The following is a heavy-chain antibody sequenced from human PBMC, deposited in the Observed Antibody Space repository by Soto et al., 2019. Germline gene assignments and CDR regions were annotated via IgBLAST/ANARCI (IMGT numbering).Heavy chain of an antibody. Sequence: VASVKVSCKASGYTFTSYDINWVRQATGQGLEWMGWMNPNSGNTGYGQKFQGRVTMTRNTSISTAYMELSSLRSEDTAVYYCARGSRIVVVPAAIRGYYYYGMDVWGQGTTVTVSS. CDR1: GYTFTSYD. CDR2: MNPNSGNT. CDR3: ARGSRIVVVPAAIRGYYYYGMDV. J-gene: IGHJ6*02. D-gene: IGHD2-2*02. V-gene: IGHV1-8*01.